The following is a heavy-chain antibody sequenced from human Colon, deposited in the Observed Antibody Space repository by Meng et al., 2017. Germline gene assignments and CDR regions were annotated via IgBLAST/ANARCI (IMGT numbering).Heavy chain of an antibody. CDR1: GFPFNTYA. J-gene: IGHJ3*02. Sequence: GASLNISCAASGFPFNTYAMSWVRQAPGKGLEWVSSIHGNSAATFYADSLKGRFTISRDDSRKTLYLQMNSLRGEDTAVYYCVKDRESYNSVWDAFDIWGHGTPVTVSS. D-gene: IGHD1-20*01. V-gene: IGHV3-23*01. CDR2: IHGNSAAT. CDR3: VKDRESYNSVWDAFDI.